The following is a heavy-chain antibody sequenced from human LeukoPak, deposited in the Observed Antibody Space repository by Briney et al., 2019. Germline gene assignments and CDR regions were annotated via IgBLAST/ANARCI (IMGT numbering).Heavy chain of an antibody. Sequence: ASVKVSCKASGYTFTSYGISWVRQAPGQGLEWMGWISAYNGNTNYAQKLQGRVTMTTDTSTSTAYMELRSLRSDDTAVYYCARSDHHAHLSGSYFGFDYWGQGTLVTVSS. J-gene: IGHJ4*02. D-gene: IGHD1-26*01. V-gene: IGHV1-18*01. CDR1: GYTFTSYG. CDR3: ARSDHHAHLSGSYFGFDY. CDR2: ISAYNGNT.